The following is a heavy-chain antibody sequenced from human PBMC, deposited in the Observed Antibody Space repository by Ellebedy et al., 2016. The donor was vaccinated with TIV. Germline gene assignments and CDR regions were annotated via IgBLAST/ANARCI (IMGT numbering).Heavy chain of an antibody. Sequence: MPSETLSLTCAVSGGSLSGYYWSWIRQPPGKGLEWIGEIVHTGATNYNPSLKSRVSISQDTSKSQFSLQLSSVAAADTAAYYCARGRPAVVGALNYGLDVWGQGTTVTVSS. CDR2: IVHTGAT. V-gene: IGHV4-34*01. D-gene: IGHD6-19*01. J-gene: IGHJ6*02. CDR1: GGSLSGYY. CDR3: ARGRPAVVGALNYGLDV.